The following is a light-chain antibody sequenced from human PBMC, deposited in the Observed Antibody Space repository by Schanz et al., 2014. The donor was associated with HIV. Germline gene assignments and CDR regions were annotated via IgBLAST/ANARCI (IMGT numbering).Light chain of an antibody. CDR3: TSYTTNRTVA. J-gene: IGLJ3*02. CDR1: SRDVGNYNL. V-gene: IGLV2-14*02. CDR2: DVS. Sequence: QSALTQPASVSGSPGQSITISCTGTSRDVGNYNLVPWYQQHPGKAPKLMIYDVSDRPSGVSNRFSGSKSGNTASLAISGLQADDEGDYYCTSYTTNRTVAFGGGTKVTVL.